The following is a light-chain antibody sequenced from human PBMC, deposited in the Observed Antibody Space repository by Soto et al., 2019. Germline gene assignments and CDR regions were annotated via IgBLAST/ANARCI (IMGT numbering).Light chain of an antibody. Sequence: QSVLTQPASVSGSPGQSITLSCTGTSSDIGGYDFVSWYQRYPGKAPKLIIYDVNNRPSGVSNRFSGSKSGNTASLTISGLQAEDEADYYCTSCASSSTHVVFGGGTKLNVL. V-gene: IGLV2-14*01. J-gene: IGLJ2*01. CDR1: SSDIGGYDF. CDR3: TSCASSSTHVV. CDR2: DVN.